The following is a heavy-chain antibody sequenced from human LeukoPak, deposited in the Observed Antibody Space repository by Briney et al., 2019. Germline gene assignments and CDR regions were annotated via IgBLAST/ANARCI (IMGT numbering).Heavy chain of an antibody. J-gene: IGHJ5*02. D-gene: IGHD1-20*01. CDR1: GFTFSSYE. CDR2: IKSKTDGGTT. CDR3: TTDPPGYNWNDEDWFDP. Sequence: PGGSLRLSCAASGFTFSSYEMNWVRQAPGKGLEWVGRIKSKTDGGTTDYAAPVKGRFTISRDDSKNTLYLQMNSLKTEDTAVYYCTTDPPGYNWNDEDWFDPWGQGTLVTVSS. V-gene: IGHV3-15*01.